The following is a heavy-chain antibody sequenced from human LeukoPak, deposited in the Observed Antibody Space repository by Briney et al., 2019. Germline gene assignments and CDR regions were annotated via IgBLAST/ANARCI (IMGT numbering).Heavy chain of an antibody. CDR2: MKQDGSEK. Sequence: PGGSLRLSCAASGFTFSTYWMTWVRQAPGKGLEWVANMKQDGSEKYYVDSVKGRFTISRDNAKNSLYLQMNSLSAEDTAIYYCARDHRDGYNVLDYWGQGTLVTVSS. CDR1: GFTFSTYW. V-gene: IGHV3-7*01. J-gene: IGHJ4*02. CDR3: ARDHRDGYNVLDY. D-gene: IGHD5-24*01.